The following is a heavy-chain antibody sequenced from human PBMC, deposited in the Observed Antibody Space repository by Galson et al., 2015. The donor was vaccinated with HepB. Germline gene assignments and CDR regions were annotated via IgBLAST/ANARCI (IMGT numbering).Heavy chain of an antibody. J-gene: IGHJ6*02. CDR2: IIPIFGTA. Sequence: SVKVSCKASGGTFSSYAISWVRQAPGQGLEWMGGIIPIFGTANYAQKFQGRVTITADESTSTAYMELSSLRSEDTAVYYCAKHVRGVTGESYYYYGMDVWGQGTTVTVSS. V-gene: IGHV1-69*13. CDR3: AKHVRGVTGESYYYYGMDV. CDR1: GGTFSSYA. D-gene: IGHD3-10*02.